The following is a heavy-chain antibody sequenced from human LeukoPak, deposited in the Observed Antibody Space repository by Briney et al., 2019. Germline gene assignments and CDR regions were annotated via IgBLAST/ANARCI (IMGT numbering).Heavy chain of an antibody. D-gene: IGHD5-24*01. V-gene: IGHV1-24*01. CDR1: GYTFTSYD. CDR3: ATLLPRDGYNII. J-gene: IGHJ4*02. Sequence: GASVKVSCKASGYTFTSYDINWVRQATGQGLEWMGGFDPEDGETIYAQKFQGRVTMTEDTSTDTAYMELSSLRSEDTAVYYCATLLPRDGYNIIWGQGTLVTVSS. CDR2: FDPEDGET.